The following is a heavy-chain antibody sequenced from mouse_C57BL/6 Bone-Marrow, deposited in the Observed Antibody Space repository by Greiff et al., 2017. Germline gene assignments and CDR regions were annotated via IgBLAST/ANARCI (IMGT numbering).Heavy chain of an antibody. J-gene: IGHJ2*01. D-gene: IGHD2-3*01. CDR2: IYPGDGAN. CDR3: ARERFDVYYGY. Sequence: QVQLQQSGPELVQPGHSVTISCKASGYAFSSSWMHWVEQWPGKGLEWVGRIYPGDGANNYNGMFKGKATLTAEKSSSTDYMQLSSLASEDSAVYICARERFDVYYGYWGQGTTLTVSS. V-gene: IGHV1-82*01. CDR1: GYAFSSSW.